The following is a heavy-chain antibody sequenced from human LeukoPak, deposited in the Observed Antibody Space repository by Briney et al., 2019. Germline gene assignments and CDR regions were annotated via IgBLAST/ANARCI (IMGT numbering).Heavy chain of an antibody. J-gene: IGHJ4*02. D-gene: IGHD3-10*01. Sequence: ASVKVSCKASGYTFTSYAMHWVRQAPGQRLEWMGWINAGNGNTKYSQEFQGGVTITRDTSASTAYMELSSLRSEDMAVYYCARTIYYGSGSPMGYWGQGTLVTVSS. V-gene: IGHV1-3*03. CDR1: GYTFTSYA. CDR2: INAGNGNT. CDR3: ARTIYYGSGSPMGY.